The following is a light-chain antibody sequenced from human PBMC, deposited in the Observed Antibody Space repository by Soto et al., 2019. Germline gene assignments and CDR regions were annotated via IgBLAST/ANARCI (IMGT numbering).Light chain of an antibody. Sequence: EIVLTQSPGTLSLSPGERATLSCGASQRVTSQYFAWYQQKAGQAPRLLIYGASSRATGIPDRFSGSGSGTDFTLTINRLEPEDFAVYYCQQYASAPWTFGPGTKVEIK. CDR1: QRVTSQY. J-gene: IGKJ1*01. CDR3: QQYASAPWT. CDR2: GAS. V-gene: IGKV3-20*01.